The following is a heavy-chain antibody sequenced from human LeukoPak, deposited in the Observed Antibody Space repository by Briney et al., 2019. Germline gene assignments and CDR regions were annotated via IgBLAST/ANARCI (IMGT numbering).Heavy chain of an antibody. CDR1: GFTFSSYG. J-gene: IGHJ6*02. V-gene: IGHV3-30*18. CDR2: ISYDGSNK. Sequence: PGRSLRLSCAASGFTFSSYGMPWVRQAPGKGLEWVAVISYDGSNKYYADSVKGRFTISRDNSKNTLYLQMNSLRAEDTAVYYCAKRGGIVVVPAAPIYGMDVWGQGTTVTVSS. CDR3: AKRGGIVVVPAAPIYGMDV. D-gene: IGHD2-2*01.